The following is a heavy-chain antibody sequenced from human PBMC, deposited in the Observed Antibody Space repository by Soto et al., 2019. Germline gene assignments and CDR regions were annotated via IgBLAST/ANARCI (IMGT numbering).Heavy chain of an antibody. D-gene: IGHD3-9*01. Sequence: PGGSLRLSCAASGFTFISYWMSWVLQAPWKGLEWVANIKQDGSEKYYVDSVKGRFTISRDNAKNSLYLQMNSLRAEDTAVYYCARDYYDILTDYSYDAFDKWGKGKMVTV. CDR3: ARDYYDILTDYSYDAFDK. CDR2: IKQDGSEK. V-gene: IGHV3-7*01. J-gene: IGHJ3*02. CDR1: GFTFISYW.